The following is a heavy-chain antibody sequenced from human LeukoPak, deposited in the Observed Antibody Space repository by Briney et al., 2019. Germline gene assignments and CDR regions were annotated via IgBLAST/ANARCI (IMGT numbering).Heavy chain of an antibody. CDR2: IKHDGSEK. CDR1: GFDFTAHW. V-gene: IGHV3-7*01. J-gene: IGHJ4*02. CDR3: AKDLAVTNGFDY. D-gene: IGHD2-8*01. Sequence: GGSLRLSCATSGFDFTAHWMSWVRQAPGKRLEWVANIKHDGSEKYYVDSVKGRFTISRDYAKDSVYLQMNSLRVDDTAVYYCAKDLAVTNGFDYWGQGTLVTVSS.